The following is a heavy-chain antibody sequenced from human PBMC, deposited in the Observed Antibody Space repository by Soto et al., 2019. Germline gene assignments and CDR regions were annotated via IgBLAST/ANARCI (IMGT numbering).Heavy chain of an antibody. CDR3: ARASWDSVRGVKEFDY. CDR1: GYTFTNDY. Sequence: QVQLVQSGAEVKKPGSSVKVSCKASGYTFTNDYMHWVRQAPGQGLEWMGIINPSTGTTSYAQKCQGRVTMTRDTSTSTVHMELSSLRSDDTAVYYCARASWDSVRGVKEFDYWGQGTLVTVSS. V-gene: IGHV1-46*01. CDR2: INPSTGTT. J-gene: IGHJ4*02. D-gene: IGHD3-10*02.